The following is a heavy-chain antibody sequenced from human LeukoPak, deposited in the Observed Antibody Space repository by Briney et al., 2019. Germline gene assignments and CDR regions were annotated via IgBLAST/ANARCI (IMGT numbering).Heavy chain of an antibody. D-gene: IGHD3-3*01. V-gene: IGHV1-69*13. CDR2: IIPIFGTA. CDR1: GGTFSSYA. J-gene: IGHJ4*02. CDR3: ARTTRDYYDFWSGYSNFDY. Sequence: SVQVSCKASGGTFSSYAISWVRQAPGQGLEWMGGIIPIFGTANCAQKFQGRVTITADESTSTAYMELSSLRSEDTAVYYCARTTRDYYDFWSGYSNFDYWGQGTLVTVSS.